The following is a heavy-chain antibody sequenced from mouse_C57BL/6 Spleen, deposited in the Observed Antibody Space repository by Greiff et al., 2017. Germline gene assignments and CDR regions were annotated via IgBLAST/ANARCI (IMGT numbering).Heavy chain of an antibody. V-gene: IGHV1-15*01. J-gene: IGHJ2*01. CDR2: IDPETGGT. Sequence: LSCKASGYTFTDYEMHWVKQTPVHGLEWIGAIDPETGGTAYNQKFKGKAILTADKSSSTAYMELRSLTSEDSAVYYCTDYYGGDYFDYWGQGTTLTVSS. CDR1: GYTFTDYE. D-gene: IGHD1-1*01. CDR3: TDYYGGDYFDY.